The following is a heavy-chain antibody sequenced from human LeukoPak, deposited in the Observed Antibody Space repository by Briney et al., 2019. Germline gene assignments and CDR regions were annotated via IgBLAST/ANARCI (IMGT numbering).Heavy chain of an antibody. D-gene: IGHD3-22*01. V-gene: IGHV3-30*03. CDR1: GFTFNTHA. CDR3: ARTYYYDSSGSGGDAFDI. CDR2: LSYDGSNR. Sequence: GGSLRLSCAVSGFTFNTHAMYWVRQAPGKGPEWMAVLSYDGSNRCYADSVKGRFTISRDNSKNTLYLQMNSLRAEDTAVYYCARTYYYDSSGSGGDAFDIWGQGTMVTVSS. J-gene: IGHJ3*02.